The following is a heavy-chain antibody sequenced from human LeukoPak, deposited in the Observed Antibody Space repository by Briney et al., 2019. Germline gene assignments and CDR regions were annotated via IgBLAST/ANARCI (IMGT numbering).Heavy chain of an antibody. D-gene: IGHD2-2*01. CDR2: LYPGDSDT. Sequence: GESLKISCKASGYSFTSYWIGWVRQMPGKGLEWMGILYPGDSDTRYSPSFQGQVTISADKSISTAYLQWSSLKASDTAMYYCARRAVRYCSSTSCYGDFDYWGQGALVTVSS. V-gene: IGHV5-51*01. J-gene: IGHJ4*02. CDR1: GYSFTSYW. CDR3: ARRAVRYCSSTSCYGDFDY.